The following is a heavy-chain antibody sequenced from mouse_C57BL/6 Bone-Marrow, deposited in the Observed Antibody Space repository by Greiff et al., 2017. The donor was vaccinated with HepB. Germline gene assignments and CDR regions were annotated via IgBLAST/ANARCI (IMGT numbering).Heavy chain of an antibody. J-gene: IGHJ3*01. CDR3: ARGLLRYWFAY. CDR1: GFTFSSYA. D-gene: IGHD1-1*01. CDR2: ISDGGSYT. Sequence: EVKLMESGGGLVKPGGSLKLSCAASGFTFSSYAMSWVRQAPEKRLEWVATISDGGSYTYYPDNVKGRFTISRDNAKNNLYLQMSHLKSEDTAMYYCARGLLRYWFAYWGQGTLVTVSA. V-gene: IGHV5-4*03.